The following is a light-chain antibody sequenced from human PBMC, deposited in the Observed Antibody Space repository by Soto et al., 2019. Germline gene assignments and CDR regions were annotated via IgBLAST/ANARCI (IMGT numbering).Light chain of an antibody. J-gene: IGLJ1*01. CDR1: SSDVGGYKY. V-gene: IGLV2-14*03. Sequence: QSALTQPASVSGSPGQSITISCTGTSSDVGGYKYVSWYQQHPGKAPKRMIYDIRNRPSGVSNRFSGSKSGNTASLTISGLQAEDEADYYSSSCTSSSTRVFGTGTKVTVL. CDR2: DIR. CDR3: SSCTSSSTRV.